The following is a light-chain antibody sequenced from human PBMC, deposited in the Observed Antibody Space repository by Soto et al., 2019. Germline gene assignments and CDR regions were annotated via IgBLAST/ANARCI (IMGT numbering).Light chain of an antibody. CDR2: GAS. CDR1: QSVSSSY. Sequence: EIVLTQSPGTLSLSPGERATLSCRASQSVSSSYLAWYQQKPGQAPRLLIYGASSSATGIPDRFSGSGSATDFTLTISRLEPEDFAVYSCQQYGSSPPYTFGQGPKLEIK. V-gene: IGKV3-20*01. J-gene: IGKJ2*01. CDR3: QQYGSSPPYT.